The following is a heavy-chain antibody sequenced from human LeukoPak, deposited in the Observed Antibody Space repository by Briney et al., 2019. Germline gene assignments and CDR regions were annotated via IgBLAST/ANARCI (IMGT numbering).Heavy chain of an antibody. D-gene: IGHD2-21*01. Sequence: GESLKISCKGSGYRFTSYWIGWVRQMPGKGLEWMGIIYPGDSDTRYSPSFQGQVTFSADKSISTAYLQWSSLKASDTAMYYCASQYCGGDCPSDAFDIWGQGTMVTVSS. CDR1: GYRFTSYW. J-gene: IGHJ3*02. CDR2: IYPGDSDT. V-gene: IGHV5-51*01. CDR3: ASQYCGGDCPSDAFDI.